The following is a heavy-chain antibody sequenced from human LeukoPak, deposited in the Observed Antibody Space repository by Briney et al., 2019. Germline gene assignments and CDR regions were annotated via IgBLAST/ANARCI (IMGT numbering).Heavy chain of an antibody. V-gene: IGHV1-3*01. CDR2: INAGNGNT. Sequence: GASVKVSCKASGYTFTSYAMHWVRQAPGQRLEWMGWINAGNGNTKYSQKVQGRVTITRDTSASTAYMELSSLRSEDTAVYYCARAYRYCSSTSCYSLDYWGQGTLVTVSS. CDR3: ARAYRYCSSTSCYSLDY. CDR1: GYTFTSYA. J-gene: IGHJ4*02. D-gene: IGHD2-2*01.